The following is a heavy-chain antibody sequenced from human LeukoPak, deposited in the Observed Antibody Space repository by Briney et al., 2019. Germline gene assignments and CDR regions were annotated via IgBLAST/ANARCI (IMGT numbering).Heavy chain of an antibody. CDR2: ISNDGNNK. J-gene: IGHJ4*02. CDR3: ARPDDSESFYRANHY. V-gene: IGHV3-30*04. Sequence: GRSLRLSCAVSGFSFNTYPMHWVRQAPGKGLEWVAVISNDGNNKYYADSVKGRFTISRDNSNNTLSLQMNGLRVEDTAVYYCARPDDSESFYRANHYWGRGTLVTVS. CDR1: GFSFNTYP. D-gene: IGHD3-10*01.